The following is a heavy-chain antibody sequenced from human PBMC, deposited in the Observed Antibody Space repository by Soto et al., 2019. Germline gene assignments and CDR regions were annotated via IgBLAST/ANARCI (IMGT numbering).Heavy chain of an antibody. CDR3: AWGAGGSTIATDLLDL. Sequence: GSSVKESRKTTGYFFNDYHMHGVRQAPGQGREGMGWINPEKGDTNDAQKFQERVIMTIHTHISTVYIELSRQTYDDTHGYYCAWGAGGSTIATDLLDLWGQGTLVTVSS. D-gene: IGHD2-8*01. CDR1: GYFFNDYH. V-gene: IGHV1-2*02. J-gene: IGHJ5*02. CDR2: INPEKGDT.